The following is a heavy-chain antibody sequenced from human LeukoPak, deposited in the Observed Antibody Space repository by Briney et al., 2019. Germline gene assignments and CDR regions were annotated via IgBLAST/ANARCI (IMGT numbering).Heavy chain of an antibody. J-gene: IGHJ5*02. CDR3: ATLYSNYPNWFDP. CDR1: GYSFTSYW. D-gene: IGHD4-11*01. V-gene: IGHV5-51*01. Sequence: GESLKISCKGSGYSFTSYWIGWVRQMPGKGLEWMGIIYPGDSDTRFSPSFQGQVTISADKSISTAYLQWSSLKASDTAMYYCATLYSNYPNWFDPWGQGTLVTVSS. CDR2: IYPGDSDT.